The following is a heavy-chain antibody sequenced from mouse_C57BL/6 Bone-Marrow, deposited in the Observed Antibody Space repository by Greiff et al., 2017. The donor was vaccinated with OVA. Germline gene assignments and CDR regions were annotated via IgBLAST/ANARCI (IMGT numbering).Heavy chain of an antibody. J-gene: IGHJ4*01. CDR1: GYTFTSYW. CDR2: IDPSDSYT. V-gene: IGHV1-69*01. D-gene: IGHD1-1*01. Sequence: QVQLQQPGAELVMPGASVKLSCKASGYTFTSYWMHWVKQRPGPGLEWIGEIDPSDSYTNYNQKFKGKSTLTVDKSSSTAYMQLSSLTSEDSAVYYCARRNYGSDYAMDYWGQGTSVTVSS. CDR3: ARRNYGSDYAMDY.